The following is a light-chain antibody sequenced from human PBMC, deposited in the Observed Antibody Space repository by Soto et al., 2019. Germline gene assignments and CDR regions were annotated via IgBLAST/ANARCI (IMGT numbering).Light chain of an antibody. V-gene: IGLV2-14*01. Sequence: QSALTQPASVSGSPGQSITISCTGTSSDIGSYNYVSWYQQHPGKAPKLMIYEVSNRPSGVSNRFSGSKSGNTASLTISGLQADDEADYYCSLYTSFSTVVFGGGTKLTVL. CDR1: SSDIGSYNY. CDR2: EVS. J-gene: IGLJ2*01. CDR3: SLYTSFSTVV.